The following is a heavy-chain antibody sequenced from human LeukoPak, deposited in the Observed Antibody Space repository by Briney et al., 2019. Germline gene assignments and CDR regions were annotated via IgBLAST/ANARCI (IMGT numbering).Heavy chain of an antibody. V-gene: IGHV3-23*01. Sequence: GGSLRLSCAASGFTLSSYAMSWVRRAPGKGLEWVSAISGSGGTTYYADPVKGRFTISRDNSKNTLYLQMNSLGAEDTAVYCCARGLDPHRLSMDVWGQGTTVTVSS. J-gene: IGHJ6*02. CDR3: ARGLDPHRLSMDV. CDR1: GFTLSSYA. D-gene: IGHD3/OR15-3a*01. CDR2: ISGSGGTT.